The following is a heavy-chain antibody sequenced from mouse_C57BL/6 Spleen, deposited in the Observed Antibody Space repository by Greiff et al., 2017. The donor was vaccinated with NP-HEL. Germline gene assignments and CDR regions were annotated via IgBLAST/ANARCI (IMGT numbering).Heavy chain of an antibody. CDR3: ARLRGISYEGGFAY. CDR2: IDPSDSYT. V-gene: IGHV1-69*01. J-gene: IGHJ3*01. Sequence: QVQLQQPGAELVMPGASVKLSCKASGYTFTSYWMHWVKQRPGQGLEWIGEIDPSDSYTNYNQKFKGKSTLTVDKSSSTAYMQLSSRTSEDSAVYYCARLRGISYEGGFAYWGQGTLVTVSA. CDR1: GYTFTSYW. D-gene: IGHD1-1*01.